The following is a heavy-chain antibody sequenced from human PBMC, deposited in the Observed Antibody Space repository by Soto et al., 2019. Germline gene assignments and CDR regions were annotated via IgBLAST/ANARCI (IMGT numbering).Heavy chain of an antibody. D-gene: IGHD3-22*01. V-gene: IGHV3-23*01. CDR2: ISGSGGST. CDR1: GFTFSSYV. Sequence: PGGSLRLSCAASGFTFSSYVMSWVRQAPGKGLEWVSAISGSGGSTYYADSVRGRFTISRDNSKNTLYLQMNSLRAEDTAVYYCAKARGRYYYDSSGYWAPFKYWGQGTLVTVSS. CDR3: AKARGRYYYDSSGYWAPFKY. J-gene: IGHJ4*02.